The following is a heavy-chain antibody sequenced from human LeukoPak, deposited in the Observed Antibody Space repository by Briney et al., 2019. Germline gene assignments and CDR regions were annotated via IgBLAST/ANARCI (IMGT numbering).Heavy chain of an antibody. CDR3: ASGLRRSSDY. CDR1: GGSISSSSYY. J-gene: IGHJ4*02. D-gene: IGHD5-12*01. V-gene: IGHV4-39*01. CDR2: IYYSGST. Sequence: SETLSLTCTVSGGSISSSSYYWGWIRQPPGKGLEWIGSIYYSGSTYYNPPLKSRVTISVDTSKNQFSLKLSSVTAADTAVYYCASGLRRSSDYWGQGTLVTVSS.